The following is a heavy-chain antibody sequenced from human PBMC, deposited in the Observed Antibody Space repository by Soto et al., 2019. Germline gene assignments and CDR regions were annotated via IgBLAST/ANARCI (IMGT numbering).Heavy chain of an antibody. CDR1: GGTFSSYA. J-gene: IGHJ6*02. V-gene: IGHV1-69*13. CDR2: IIPIFGTA. D-gene: IGHD6-19*01. CDR3: ARGLEQWLVLGYYYYYGMDV. Sequence: GASVKVSCKASGGTFSSYAISWVRQAPGQGLEWMGGIIPIFGTANYAQKFQGRVTITADESTSTAYMELSSLRSEDTAVYYCARGLEQWLVLGYYYYYGMDVWGQGTTVTVSS.